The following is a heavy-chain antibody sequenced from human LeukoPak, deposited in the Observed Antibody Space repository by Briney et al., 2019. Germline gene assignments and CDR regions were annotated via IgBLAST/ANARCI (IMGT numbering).Heavy chain of an antibody. D-gene: IGHD3-22*01. CDR1: GFTFSGYA. V-gene: IGHV3-23*01. Sequence: GSLRLSCSASGFTFSGYAMTWVRQAPGKGLEWVSSITYSGDFTYYVDSVKGRFTISRDNSKNTLYLQMNNLRGEDTALYYCATDGLYFDGSAHIYYFDAWGQGTLVAVSS. J-gene: IGHJ4*02. CDR3: ATDGLYFDGSAHIYYFDA. CDR2: ITYSGDFT.